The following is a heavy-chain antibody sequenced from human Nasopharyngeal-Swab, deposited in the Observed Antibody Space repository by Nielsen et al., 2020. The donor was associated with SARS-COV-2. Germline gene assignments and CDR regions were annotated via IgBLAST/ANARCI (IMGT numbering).Heavy chain of an antibody. CDR1: GFTFSSYA. J-gene: IGHJ6*02. V-gene: IGHV3-23*01. Sequence: GGSLRLSCAASGFTFSSYAMSWVRQAPGKGLEWVSAISGSGGSIYYADSVKGRFTISRDNAKNSLYLQMNSLRAEDTAVYYCARAQLRLQYYGMDVWGQGTTVTVSS. CDR3: ARAQLRLQYYGMDV. D-gene: IGHD4-11*01. CDR2: ISGSGGSI.